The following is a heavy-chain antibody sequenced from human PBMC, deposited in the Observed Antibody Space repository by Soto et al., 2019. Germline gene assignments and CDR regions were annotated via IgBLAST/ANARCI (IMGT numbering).Heavy chain of an antibody. CDR1: EFSLDDFS. CDR2: ISSRGTYI. CDR3: ARAGDSYGYGGPYHYYGMDV. J-gene: IGHJ6*02. D-gene: IGHD5-18*01. Sequence: EVHLMESGGGLVTPGGSLRLSCAASEFSLDDFSMNWVRQVPGRGLEWVSSISSRGTYIYYVDSVRGRFTISRDNAKYSLYLQMNSLRAEDTGVYHCARAGDSYGYGGPYHYYGMDVWGQGTTVTVSS. V-gene: IGHV3-21*06.